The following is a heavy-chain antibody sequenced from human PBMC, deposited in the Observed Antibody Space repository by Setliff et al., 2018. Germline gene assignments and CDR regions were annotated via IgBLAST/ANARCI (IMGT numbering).Heavy chain of an antibody. J-gene: IGHJ3*02. Sequence: GGSLRLSCAASGFTFSGYSRNWVRQDPGKRLEWFSSISISSDYIYYADSVTGRFTIARDNAKNSLYLQMNSLRAEDTAVYYCVVLCYISGYYYHDAFDIWGQGTMVTVSS. D-gene: IGHD3-22*01. V-gene: IGHV3-21*01. CDR2: ISISSDYI. CDR1: GFTFSGYS. CDR3: VVLCYISGYYYHDAFDI.